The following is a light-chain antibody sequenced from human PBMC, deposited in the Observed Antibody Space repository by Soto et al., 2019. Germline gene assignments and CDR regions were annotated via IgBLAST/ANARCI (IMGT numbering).Light chain of an antibody. Sequence: EIVLTQSPGTLFLSPGERATLSCRASQSLDSKYFAWYQQKLGRAPSLLIYGGSIRATGIPDRFSGSVSGTDFTLTISSLEPEDFAVYHCQQYGNSPLTFGGGTKIEIK. CDR2: GGS. CDR1: QSLDSKY. J-gene: IGKJ4*01. CDR3: QQYGNSPLT. V-gene: IGKV3-20*01.